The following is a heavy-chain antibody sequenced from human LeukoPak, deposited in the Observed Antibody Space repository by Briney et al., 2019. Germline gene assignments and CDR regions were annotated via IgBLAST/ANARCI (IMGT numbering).Heavy chain of an antibody. D-gene: IGHD6-13*01. CDR2: INPNSGGT. CDR3: AGLSPFRAAGQTFDY. V-gene: IGHV1-2*02. J-gene: IGHJ4*02. Sequence: ASVKVSCKASGYTFTGYYMRWVRQAPGQGLEWMGWINPNSGGTNYAQKFQGRVTMTRDTSISTAYMELSRLRSDDTAVYYCAGLSPFRAAGQTFDYWGQGTLVTVSS. CDR1: GYTFTGYY.